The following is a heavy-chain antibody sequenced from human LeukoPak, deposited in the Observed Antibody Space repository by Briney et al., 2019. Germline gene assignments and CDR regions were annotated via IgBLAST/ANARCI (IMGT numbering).Heavy chain of an antibody. V-gene: IGHV3-23*01. J-gene: IGHJ6*02. CDR1: GFTFSSYA. CDR2: IGGSGTST. CDR3: AKTSQGHPPYYCSMDV. Sequence: GGSLRLSCAASGFTFSSYAMIWVRQAPGEGLEWVSAIGGSGTSTFYADSVKGRFTISRDNSKNTLYLQMNSLRAEDTAVYYCAKTSQGHPPYYCSMDVWGQGTTVTVSS.